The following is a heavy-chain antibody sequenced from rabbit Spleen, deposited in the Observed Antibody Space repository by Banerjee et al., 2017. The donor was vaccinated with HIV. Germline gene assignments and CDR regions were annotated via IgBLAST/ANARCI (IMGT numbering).Heavy chain of an antibody. CDR3: ARDSGTSFSSYGMDL. V-gene: IGHV1S40*01. D-gene: IGHD8-1*01. Sequence: QSLEESGGDLVKPGASLTLTCTASGFSFNSGYDMCWVRQAPGKGLEWIACIDTGSSGFTYFASWAKGRFTISKTSSTTVTLQVTSLTAADTATYFCARDSGTSFSSYGMDLWGQGTLVTVS. CDR2: IDTGSSGFT. CDR1: GFSFNSGYD. J-gene: IGHJ6*01.